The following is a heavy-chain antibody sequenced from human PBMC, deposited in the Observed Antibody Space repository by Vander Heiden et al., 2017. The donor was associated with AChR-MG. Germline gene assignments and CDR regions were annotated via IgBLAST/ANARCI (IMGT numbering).Heavy chain of an antibody. CDR2: ISSSSSYT. CDR1: GFTFSSYS. D-gene: IGHD3-22*01. CDR3: ARLRYDSSGYYWIGDY. V-gene: IGHV3-21*01. J-gene: IGHJ4*02. Sequence: EVQLVESGGGLVKPGGSLSLSCAASGFTFSSYSMNGVRQARGKGLEWVSSISSSSSYTYYADSVKGRFTISRDNAKNSRYLKMNSLRAEETAVYYCARLRYDSSGYYWIGDYWGQGTLVTVSS.